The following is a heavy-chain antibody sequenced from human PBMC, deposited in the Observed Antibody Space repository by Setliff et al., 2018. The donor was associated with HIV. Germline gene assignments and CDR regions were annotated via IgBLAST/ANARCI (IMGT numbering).Heavy chain of an antibody. CDR2: IYYSGNT. V-gene: IGHV4-59*01. D-gene: IGHD3-22*01. Sequence: PSETLSLTCTVSGGPFSSTSWSWIRQFPGQGLEWIGYIYYSGNTNYNPSLKSRVTISIDTSKNRFFLKLNSVTAADTAVYYCARSQYYDTSGDPPSNWFDPWGQGTLVTVSS. J-gene: IGHJ5*02. CDR1: GGPFSSTS. CDR3: ARSQYYDTSGDPPSNWFDP.